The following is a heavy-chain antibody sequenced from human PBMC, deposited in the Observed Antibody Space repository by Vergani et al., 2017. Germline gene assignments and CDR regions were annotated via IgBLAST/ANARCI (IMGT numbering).Heavy chain of an antibody. CDR2: ISSSSSTI. CDR3: AREGRSGSYYGGLRYYGMDV. CDR1: GFTFSSYS. Sequence: EVQLVESGGGLVQPGGSLRLSCAASGFTFSSYSMNWVRQAPGKGLEWVSYISSSSSTIYYADSVKGRFTISRDNAKNSLYLQMNSLRVEDTAVYYCAREGRSGSYYGGLRYYGMDVWGQGTTVTVSS. D-gene: IGHD1-26*01. V-gene: IGHV3-48*01. J-gene: IGHJ6*02.